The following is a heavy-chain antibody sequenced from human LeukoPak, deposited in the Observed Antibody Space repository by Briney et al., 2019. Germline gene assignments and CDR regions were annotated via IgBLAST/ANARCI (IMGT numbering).Heavy chain of an antibody. CDR1: GGSISNFY. J-gene: IGHJ4*02. D-gene: IGHD6-6*01. CDR2: IHTSGNT. Sequence: SETLSLTCTVSGGSISNFYWSWIRQPAGKGLEWIGRIHTSGNTDYNPSLKSRVTMSLATSKNQFSLRLNSMTAADTAVYYCAREGSAKARPFVSHDCWGQGTLVTVSS. CDR3: AREGSAKARPFVSHDC. V-gene: IGHV4-4*07.